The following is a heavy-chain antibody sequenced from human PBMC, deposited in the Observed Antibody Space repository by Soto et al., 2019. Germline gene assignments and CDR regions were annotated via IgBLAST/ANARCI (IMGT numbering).Heavy chain of an antibody. V-gene: IGHV3-33*01. CDR2: IWYDGSNK. CDR1: GFTFSSYG. D-gene: IGHD6-19*01. CDR3: ERDRAVAGIFDH. J-gene: IGHJ4*02. Sequence: PGGSLRLSCAASGFTFSSYGMHWVRQAPGKGLEWVAVIWYDGSNKYYADSVKGRFTISRDNSKNTLYLQMNSLRAEDTAVYYCERDRAVAGIFDHWGQGTLATVSS.